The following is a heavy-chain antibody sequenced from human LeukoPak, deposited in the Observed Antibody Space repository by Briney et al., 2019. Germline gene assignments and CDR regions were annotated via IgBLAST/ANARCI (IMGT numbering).Heavy chain of an antibody. J-gene: IGHJ3*02. V-gene: IGHV3-23*01. CDR1: GFTFINYA. Sequence: QSGGSLRLSCAASGFTFINYAMNWVRQAPGKGLEWVSAISSSGNTTFYADSVKGRFTISRDNSKSTLYLQMNSLRAEDTAVYYCVRVVTVSNTDPAFDIWGQGTMVTVSS. D-gene: IGHD2-21*02. CDR2: ISSSGNTT. CDR3: VRVVTVSNTDPAFDI.